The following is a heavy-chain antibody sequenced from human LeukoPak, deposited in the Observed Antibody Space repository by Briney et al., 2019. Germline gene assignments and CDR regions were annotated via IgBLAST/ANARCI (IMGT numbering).Heavy chain of an antibody. CDR3: ARTPYYYDSSGYYYDDYFDY. J-gene: IGHJ4*02. D-gene: IGHD3-22*01. CDR2: IIPIFGTA. V-gene: IGHV1-69*05. Sequence: GSSVKVSCKASGGTFSSYAISRVRQAPGQGLEWMGRIIPIFGTANYAQKFQGRVTITTDESTSTAYMEPSSLRSEDTAVYYCARTPYYYDSSGYYYDDYFDYWGQGTLVTVSS. CDR1: GGTFSSYA.